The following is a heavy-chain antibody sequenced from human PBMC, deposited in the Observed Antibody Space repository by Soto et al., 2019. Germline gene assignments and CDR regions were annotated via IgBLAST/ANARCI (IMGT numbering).Heavy chain of an antibody. CDR1: GISFNSSG. CDR3: ARGNNHFDH. D-gene: IGHD1-1*01. Sequence: VGSLRLSCAASGISFNSSGMHWLRQSPGKGLEWLALIWFDGSNRYYADSVKGRFTISRDNSKNTLYLQMDSLRAEDTAVYYCARGNNHFDHWGQGILVTVS. J-gene: IGHJ4*02. CDR2: IWFDGSNR. V-gene: IGHV3-33*01.